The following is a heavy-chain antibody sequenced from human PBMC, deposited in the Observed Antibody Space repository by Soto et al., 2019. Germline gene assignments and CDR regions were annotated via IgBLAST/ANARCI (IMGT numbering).Heavy chain of an antibody. D-gene: IGHD2-8*01. CDR2: ISSAGTTI. CDR1: GFTFSGYS. Sequence: GGSLRLSCVVSGFTFSGYSMNWVRQTPGKGLEWLSYISSAGTTISYADSVKGQFTISRDNAKNSLYLQMNSLRDEDTAVYYCARDFDCADGVCYTGYYYYGLDVWGQGTTDTVSS. V-gene: IGHV3-48*02. CDR3: ARDFDCADGVCYTGYYYYGLDV. J-gene: IGHJ6*02.